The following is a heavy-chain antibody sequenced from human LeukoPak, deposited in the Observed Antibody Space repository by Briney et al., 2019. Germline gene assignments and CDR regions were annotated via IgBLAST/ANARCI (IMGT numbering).Heavy chain of an antibody. CDR3: AKDSGDYSGYDSLFDY. CDR1: GFTFDDYA. CDR2: ISWNSGSK. D-gene: IGHD5-12*01. J-gene: IGHJ4*02. Sequence: GGSLRLSCAASGFTFDDYAMHWVRQAPGKGLEWVSGISWNSGSKGYADSVKGRFTISRDNAKNSLHLQMNSLRAEDTALYYCAKDSGDYSGYDSLFDYWGQGTLVTVSS. V-gene: IGHV3-9*01.